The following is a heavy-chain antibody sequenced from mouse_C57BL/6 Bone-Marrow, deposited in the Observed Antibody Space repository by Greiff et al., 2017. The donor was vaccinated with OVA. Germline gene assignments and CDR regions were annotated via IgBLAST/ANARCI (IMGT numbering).Heavy chain of an antibody. J-gene: IGHJ1*03. Sequence: EVKLMESGGGLVQPGGSLKLSCAASGFTFSDYHMYWVRQTPEKRLEWVAYISNGGGSTYYPDPVKGRFTISRDNANNTLYLQMIRLKSEDTAMYYCARLPDYYGSSYWYFDVWGTGTTVTVSS. CDR1: GFTFSDYH. CDR2: ISNGGGST. V-gene: IGHV5-12*01. CDR3: ARLPDYYGSSYWYFDV. D-gene: IGHD1-1*01.